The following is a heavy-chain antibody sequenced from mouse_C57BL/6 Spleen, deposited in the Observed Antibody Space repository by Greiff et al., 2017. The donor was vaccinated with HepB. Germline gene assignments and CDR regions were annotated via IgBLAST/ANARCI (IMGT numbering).Heavy chain of an antibody. CDR3: TSGGYYGTPRAY. D-gene: IGHD1-1*01. J-gene: IGHJ3*01. CDR2: IDPENGDT. Sequence: VQLQQSGAELVRPGASVKLSCTASGFNIKDDYMHWVKQRPEQGLEWIGWIDPENGDTEYASKFQGKATITADTSSNTADLQLSSLTSEDTAVYYCTSGGYYGTPRAYWGQGTLVTVSA. V-gene: IGHV14-4*01. CDR1: GFNIKDDY.